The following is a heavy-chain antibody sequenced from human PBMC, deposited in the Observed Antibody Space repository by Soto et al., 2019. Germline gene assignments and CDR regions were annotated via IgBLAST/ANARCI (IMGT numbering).Heavy chain of an antibody. V-gene: IGHV1-3*01. CDR1: VYTFTSYA. J-gene: IGHJ3*02. D-gene: IGHD2-2*01. CDR3: AAAIADDAFDI. CDR2: INAGNGNT. Sequence: GXSLKVSCKGSVYTFTSYAMHWVRQAPGQRLEWMGWINAGNGNTKYSQKFQGRVTIARDTSASTAYMELSSLRSEDTAVYYCAAAIADDAFDIWGRGTMVTGSS.